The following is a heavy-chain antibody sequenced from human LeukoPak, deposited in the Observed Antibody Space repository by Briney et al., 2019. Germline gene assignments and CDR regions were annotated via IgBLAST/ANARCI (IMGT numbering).Heavy chain of an antibody. Sequence: PGGSLRLSCAASGFPFSWDWMHWVRQAPGKGLVWVSHIDTDGTFTRYADSVRGRFTTSRDNAKNTLYLQMNSLRAEDTAIYYCASFGRDWDASYWGQGTLVTVSS. CDR1: GFPFSWDW. D-gene: IGHD3/OR15-3a*01. J-gene: IGHJ4*02. CDR3: ASFGRDWDASY. V-gene: IGHV3-74*01. CDR2: IDTDGTFT.